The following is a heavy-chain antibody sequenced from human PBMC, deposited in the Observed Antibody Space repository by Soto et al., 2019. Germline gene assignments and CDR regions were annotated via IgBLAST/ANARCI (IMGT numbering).Heavy chain of an antibody. CDR1: GGSFSGYY. V-gene: IGHV4-34*01. Sequence: QVQLQQWGAGLLKPSETLSLTCAVYGGSFSGYYWSWIRQPPGKGLEWIGEINHSGSTNYNPSLKSRVTISVDTSKNQFSLKLSSVTAADTAVYYCARGGPYCTNGVCYKYFDYWGQGTLVTVSS. CDR3: ARGGPYCTNGVCYKYFDY. J-gene: IGHJ4*02. CDR2: INHSGST. D-gene: IGHD2-8*01.